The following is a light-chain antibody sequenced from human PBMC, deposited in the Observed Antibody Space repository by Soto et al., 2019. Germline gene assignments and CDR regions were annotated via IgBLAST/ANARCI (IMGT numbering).Light chain of an antibody. J-gene: IGKJ4*01. CDR2: DAS. Sequence: ERATLSCRAGQGVSDYLAWYQQKPGQPPRLLFFDASNRATGVPARFSAGGSGTDFTLIISSLEPEDFAVYYCQQRVNWPPTFGGGTKVDIK. CDR1: QGVSDY. CDR3: QQRVNWPPT. V-gene: IGKV3-11*01.